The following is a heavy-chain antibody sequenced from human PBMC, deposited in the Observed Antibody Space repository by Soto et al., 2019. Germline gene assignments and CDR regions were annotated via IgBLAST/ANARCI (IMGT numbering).Heavy chain of an antibody. CDR3: ARGVGGSGLNWFDP. CDR2: VHPSGST. J-gene: IGHJ5*02. CDR1: SASLGDHY. D-gene: IGHD6-19*01. Sequence: SETLSLTCAVFSASLGDHYWAWIRQSPDKGLEWIGEVHPSGSTDYNPSLNSRLTMSVDRPKSQFSMKLASVTAADTAVYYCARGVGGSGLNWFDPWGQGTLVTVSS. V-gene: IGHV4-34*01.